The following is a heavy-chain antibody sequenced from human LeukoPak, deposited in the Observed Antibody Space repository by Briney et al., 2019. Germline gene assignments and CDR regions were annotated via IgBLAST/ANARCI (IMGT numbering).Heavy chain of an antibody. D-gene: IGHD2-15*01. CDR3: AKVVAATSY. CDR2: IKQDGSKK. Sequence: GGSLRLSCVASGFPFSSYWMTWVHQAPGKGLEWVANIKQDGSKKSYVDSVKGRFTISRDNSKNTLYLQMNSLRAEDTAVYYCAKVVAATSYWGQGTLVTVSS. J-gene: IGHJ4*02. CDR1: GFPFSSYW. V-gene: IGHV3-7*03.